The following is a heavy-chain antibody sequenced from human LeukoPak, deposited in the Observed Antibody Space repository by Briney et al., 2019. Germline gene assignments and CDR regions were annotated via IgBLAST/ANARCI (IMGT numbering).Heavy chain of an antibody. V-gene: IGHV4-4*02. CDR2: IYHSGST. D-gene: IGHD3-10*01. J-gene: IGHJ4*02. CDR1: GGSISSSNW. Sequence: PSETLSLTCAVSGGSISSSNWWSWVRQPPGKGLEWIGEIYHSGSTNYNPSLKSRVTISVDKSKNQFSLKLSPVTAADTAVYYCARENVDYGSGSIDYWGQGTLVTVSS. CDR3: ARENVDYGSGSIDY.